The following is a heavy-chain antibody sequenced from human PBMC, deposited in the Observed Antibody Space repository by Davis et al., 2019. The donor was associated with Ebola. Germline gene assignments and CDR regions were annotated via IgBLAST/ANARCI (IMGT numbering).Heavy chain of an antibody. CDR3: ARGDYDILTGYLYYYYGMDV. CDR2: INHSGST. D-gene: IGHD3-9*01. CDR1: GGSFSGYY. V-gene: IGHV4-34*01. Sequence: SETLSLTCAVYGGSFSGYYWSWIRQPPGKGLEWIGEINHSGSTNYNPSLKSRVTTSVDTSKNQFSLKLSSVTAADTAVYYCARGDYDILTGYLYYYYGMDVWGKGATVTVSS. J-gene: IGHJ6*04.